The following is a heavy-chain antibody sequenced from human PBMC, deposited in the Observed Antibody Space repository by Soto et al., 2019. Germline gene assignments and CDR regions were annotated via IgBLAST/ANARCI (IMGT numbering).Heavy chain of an antibody. D-gene: IGHD3-22*01. J-gene: IGHJ4*02. CDR1: GYTFTGYY. Sequence: QVQLVQSGAEMKKPGASVKVSCRASGYTFTGYYMHWVRQAPGQGLEWMGWINPNSGGTNYAQKFQGRVTMTRDTSISTAYLELSRLTSDDTAVYYCARSTVLGSSGSFDYWGQGTLVTVSS. CDR3: ARSTVLGSSGSFDY. V-gene: IGHV1-2*02. CDR2: INPNSGGT.